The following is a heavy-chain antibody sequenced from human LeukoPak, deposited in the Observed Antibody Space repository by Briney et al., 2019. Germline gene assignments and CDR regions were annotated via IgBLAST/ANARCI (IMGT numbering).Heavy chain of an antibody. D-gene: IGHD3-22*01. V-gene: IGHV1-69*01. J-gene: IGHJ4*02. CDR1: GGTFISYA. CDR2: IIPIFGTA. CDR3: AREGAGDYYDSSGQIDY. Sequence: ASVKVSCTASGGTFISYAIGWVRQAPGQGLEWMGGIIPIFGTANYAQKFQGRVTITADESTSTAYMELSSLRSEDTAVYYCAREGAGDYYDSSGQIDYWGQGTLVTVSS.